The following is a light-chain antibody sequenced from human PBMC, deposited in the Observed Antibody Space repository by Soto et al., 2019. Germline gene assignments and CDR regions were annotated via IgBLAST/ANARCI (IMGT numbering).Light chain of an antibody. CDR3: QQFYDYPLT. J-gene: IGKJ4*01. V-gene: IGKV1D-13*01. Sequence: AIQLTQSPSSLSASVGDRVTITCRASQAISTPFAWYQQKPGRAPKLLIFDASSLETGVPSRFSGSGSGADFTLTISSLQPEDFATYYCQQFYDYPLTFGGGTKVDIK. CDR1: QAISTP. CDR2: DAS.